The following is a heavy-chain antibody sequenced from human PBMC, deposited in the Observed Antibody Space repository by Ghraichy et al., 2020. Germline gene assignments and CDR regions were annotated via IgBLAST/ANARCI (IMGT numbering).Heavy chain of an antibody. CDR1: GFTVSSNY. CDR2: IYSGGST. D-gene: IGHD1-1*01. J-gene: IGHJ3*02. V-gene: IGHV3-53*01. Sequence: GGSLRLSCAASGFTVSSNYMSWVRQAPGKGLEWVSVIYSGGSTYYADSVKGRFTISRDNSKNTLYLQMNSLRAEDTAVYYCARVEGGTSDAFDIWGQGTMVTVSS. CDR3: ARVEGGTSDAFDI.